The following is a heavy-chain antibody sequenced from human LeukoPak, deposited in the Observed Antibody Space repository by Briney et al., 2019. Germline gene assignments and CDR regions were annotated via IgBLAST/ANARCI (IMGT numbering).Heavy chain of an antibody. J-gene: IGHJ6*01. CDR1: GLSFSDYD. V-gene: IGHV4-34*01. D-gene: IGHD4-11*01. CDR3: AWPPNLQSNYYTGV. CDR2: INDSGRP. Sequence: SETLSLTCSAYGLSFSDYDMSWVRQPPGRGLEWIGEINDSGRPNYNPSLMSRVTVSVDTPKNQFSLRLTSVTATDTAVYYCAWPPNLQSNYYTGVWREGATVSVSS.